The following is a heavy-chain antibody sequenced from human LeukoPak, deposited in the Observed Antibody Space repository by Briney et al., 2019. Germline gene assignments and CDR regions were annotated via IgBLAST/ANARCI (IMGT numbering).Heavy chain of an antibody. Sequence: SETLSLTCAVYGGSFSGYYWSWIRQPPGKGLEWIGEINHSGSTNYNPSLKSRVTISVDTSKNQFSLKLSSVTAADTAVYYCAISSRTYYYGSGSPLFDYWGQGTLVTVSS. V-gene: IGHV4-34*01. CDR1: GGSFSGYY. CDR2: INHSGST. J-gene: IGHJ4*02. CDR3: AISSRTYYYGSGSPLFDY. D-gene: IGHD3-10*01.